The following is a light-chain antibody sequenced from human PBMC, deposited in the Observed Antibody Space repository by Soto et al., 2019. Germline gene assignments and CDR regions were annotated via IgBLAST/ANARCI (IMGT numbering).Light chain of an antibody. J-gene: IGKJ1*01. CDR3: QQYGSSGT. CDR2: GAS. CDR1: QSVSATY. Sequence: VLTQSPGTLSLCPGERATVSCRASQSVSATYLAWYQQKPGQAPRLLIYGASNRATGIPDRFSGSGSGTDFTLTISRLEPEDFAVYYCQQYGSSGTFGQGTKVDI. V-gene: IGKV3-20*01.